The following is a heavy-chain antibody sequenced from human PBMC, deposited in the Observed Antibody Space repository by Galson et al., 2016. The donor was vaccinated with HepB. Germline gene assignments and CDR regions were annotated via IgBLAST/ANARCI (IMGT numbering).Heavy chain of an antibody. CDR3: AKQQQVVISGMDV. CDR1: GFTFDDYA. Sequence: SLRLSCAASGFTFDDYAMHWVRQAPGKGLEWVSGISWNGGTIGYADSVQGRFTISRDNAKNSLYLQMNSLRPDDTALYYCAKQQQVVISGMDVWGQGTTGTVSS. D-gene: IGHD6-13*01. CDR2: ISWNGGTI. J-gene: IGHJ6*02. V-gene: IGHV3-9*01.